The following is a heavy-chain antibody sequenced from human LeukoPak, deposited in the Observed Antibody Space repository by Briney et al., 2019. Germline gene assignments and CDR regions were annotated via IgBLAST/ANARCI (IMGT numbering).Heavy chain of an antibody. CDR3: TRGRDRKSFYDYVWGSYRYTQTDY. CDR1: GFTFSSYG. D-gene: IGHD3-16*02. CDR2: ISSSSSYI. V-gene: IGHV3-21*03. Sequence: GGSLRLSCAASGFTFSSYGMHWVRQAPGKGLEWVSSISSSSSYIYYADSVKGRFTISRDNAKNSLYLQMNSLRAEDTAVYYCTRGRDRKSFYDYVWGSYRYTQTDYWGQGTLVTVSS. J-gene: IGHJ4*02.